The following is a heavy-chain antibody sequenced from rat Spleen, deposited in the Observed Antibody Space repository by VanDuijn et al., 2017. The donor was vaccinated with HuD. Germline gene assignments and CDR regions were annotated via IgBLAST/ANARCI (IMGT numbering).Heavy chain of an antibody. V-gene: IGHV5-29*01. CDR1: GFTFSNYA. D-gene: IGHD1-9*01. Sequence: EVQLVESGGGLVQPGRSLKFSCAASGFTFSNYAMAWVRQAPTKGLEWVATIFYDGSNTYYRDSVKGRFTISRDNAKSTLYLQMNSLRSEDTATYYCTRLYYGYNFLDYWGQGVMVTVSS. CDR2: IFYDGSNT. CDR3: TRLYYGYNFLDY. J-gene: IGHJ2*01.